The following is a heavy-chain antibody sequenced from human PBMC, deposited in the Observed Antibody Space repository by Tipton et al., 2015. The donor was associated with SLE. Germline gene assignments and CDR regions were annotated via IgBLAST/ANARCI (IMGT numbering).Heavy chain of an antibody. D-gene: IGHD6-25*01. CDR1: GDSVNSDTYN. CDR3: ARFMATAGQFFDY. V-gene: IGHV4-61*01. J-gene: IGHJ4*01. CDR2: VYYTGRT. Sequence: TLSLTCNVSGDSVNSDTYNWSWIRQPPGKGLEWIGYVYYTGRTNYNPSLESRVSISVDTSKNQFSLRLNSVTATDTAVYFCARFMATAGQFFDYWGQGTLVTVSS.